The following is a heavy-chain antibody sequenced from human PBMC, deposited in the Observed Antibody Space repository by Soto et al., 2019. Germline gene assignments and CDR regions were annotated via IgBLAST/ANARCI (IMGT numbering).Heavy chain of an antibody. Sequence: QVQLVQSGAEVKKPGSPVKVSCKASGGTFSTHGISWVRQAPGQGLEWMGGIIPMFGTANYAQKFQGRVTITADKFTSTAYMELSSLRSEDTAVYYCARDRDREWFDPWGQGTLVTVSS. J-gene: IGHJ5*02. CDR2: IIPMFGTA. V-gene: IGHV1-69*06. D-gene: IGHD1-26*01. CDR3: ARDRDREWFDP. CDR1: GGTFSTHG.